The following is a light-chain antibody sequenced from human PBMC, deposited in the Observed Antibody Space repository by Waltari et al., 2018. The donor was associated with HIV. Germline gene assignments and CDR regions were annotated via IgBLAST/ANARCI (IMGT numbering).Light chain of an antibody. V-gene: IGLV2-14*01. J-gene: IGLJ2*01. Sequence: QSALTQPASVSGSPGHSITISCTGTRRDVGGYNYVSWDQQYPDKAPKLLIYELRNRPSGISDRFSGSKSGDTASLTISGLQAEDEAHYYCCSYTRNTTRIFGGGTHLTVL. CDR3: CSYTRNTTRI. CDR1: RRDVGGYNY. CDR2: ELR.